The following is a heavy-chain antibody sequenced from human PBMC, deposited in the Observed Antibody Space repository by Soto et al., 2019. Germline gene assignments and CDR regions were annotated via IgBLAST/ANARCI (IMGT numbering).Heavy chain of an antibody. V-gene: IGHV3-7*04. CDR2: IKQDGSEK. D-gene: IGHD3-10*01. CDR1: GFTFSSYW. J-gene: IGHJ4*02. CDR3: ARATRGDLDH. Sequence: PGGSLRLSCVASGFTFSSYWMTWVRQAPGKGLEWVANIKQDGSEKYYVDSVKGRFTLSRDNGDNSVYLQMNSLRAEDTAVYYCARATRGDLDHWGQGTLVTVSS.